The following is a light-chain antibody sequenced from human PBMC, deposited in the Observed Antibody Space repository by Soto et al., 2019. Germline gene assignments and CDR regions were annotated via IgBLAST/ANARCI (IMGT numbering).Light chain of an antibody. V-gene: IGKV3-20*01. CDR1: QSVSSSY. CDR3: QQYGSSPLT. J-gene: IGKJ4*01. Sequence: EIVLTQSPGTLSLSPGERATLSCRASQSVSSSYLAWYQQKPGQDPRLLIYGASSRATGIPDRFSGSGSGTVFTLTISRLEPEDFAVYYCQQYGSSPLTFGGGTKVEIK. CDR2: GAS.